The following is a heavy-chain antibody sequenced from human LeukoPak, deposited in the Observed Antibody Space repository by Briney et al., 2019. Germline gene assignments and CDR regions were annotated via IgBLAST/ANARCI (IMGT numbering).Heavy chain of an antibody. CDR3: ARGYYDILTGVNWFDP. J-gene: IGHJ5*02. V-gene: IGHV4-30-4*08. CDR1: GGSLSSGDYY. CDR2: IYYSGST. Sequence: SQTLSLTXTVSGGSLSSGDYYWSWIRQPPGNGLEWNGYIYYSGSTYYNPSLKSRVTISVDTSKNQFSLKLSSVTAADTAVYYCARGYYDILTGVNWFDPWGQGTLVTVSS. D-gene: IGHD3-9*01.